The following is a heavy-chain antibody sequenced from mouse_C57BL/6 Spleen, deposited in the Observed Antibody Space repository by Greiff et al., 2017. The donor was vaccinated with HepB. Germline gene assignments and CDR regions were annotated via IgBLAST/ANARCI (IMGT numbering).Heavy chain of an antibody. Sequence: VQLQQSGAELVRPGASVTLSCKASGYTFTDYEMHWVKQTPVHGLEWIGAIDPETGGTAYNQKFKGKAILTADKSSSTAYMELRSLTSEDSAVYYCTVYYGNYDLFDYWGQGTTLTVSS. CDR3: TVYYGNYDLFDY. CDR2: IDPETGGT. D-gene: IGHD2-1*01. V-gene: IGHV1-15*01. CDR1: GYTFTDYE. J-gene: IGHJ2*01.